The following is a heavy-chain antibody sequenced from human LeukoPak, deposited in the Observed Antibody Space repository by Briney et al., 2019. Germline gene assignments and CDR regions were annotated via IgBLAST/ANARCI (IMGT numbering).Heavy chain of an antibody. V-gene: IGHV3-9*03. CDR3: AKDKRDKITGAFDI. CDR1: GFTFDDYA. J-gene: IGHJ3*02. Sequence: GGSLRLSCAASGFTFDDYAMHWVRQAPGKGLEWVSGISWNSGSIGYADSVKGRFTISRDNAKNSLYLQMNSLRAEDMALYYCAKDKRDKITGAFDIWGQGTMVTVSS. CDR2: ISWNSGSI.